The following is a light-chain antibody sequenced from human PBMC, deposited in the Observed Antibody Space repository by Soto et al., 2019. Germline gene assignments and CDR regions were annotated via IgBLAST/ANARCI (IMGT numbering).Light chain of an antibody. J-gene: IGKJ5*01. Sequence: EVGLTQSPVSLSLSPGERAPLSSRESHSFRGLLAWYQQQPGQAPRLLIYDAYNRATGIPPRFSGSGSGTDFTLTISSLEPEDSAVYYCQQRHMWPITFGQGTRLEIK. CDR3: QQRHMWPIT. CDR1: HSFRGL. V-gene: IGKV3-11*01. CDR2: DAY.